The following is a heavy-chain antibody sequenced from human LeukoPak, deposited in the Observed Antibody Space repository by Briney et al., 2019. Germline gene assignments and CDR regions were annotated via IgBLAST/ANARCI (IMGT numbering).Heavy chain of an antibody. CDR3: AKTTLDSSGYYDDY. D-gene: IGHD3-22*01. V-gene: IGHV3-23*01. Sequence: GGSLRLSCAASGFTFSSYAMSWVRQAPGKGLEWVSAISGSGGSTYYADSVKGRFTISRDNSKNTLYLQMNSLRAEDTAVYYWAKTTLDSSGYYDDYWGQGTLVTVSS. CDR1: GFTFSSYA. CDR2: ISGSGGST. J-gene: IGHJ4*02.